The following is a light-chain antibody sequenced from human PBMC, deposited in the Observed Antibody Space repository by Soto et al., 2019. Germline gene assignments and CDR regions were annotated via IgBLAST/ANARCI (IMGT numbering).Light chain of an antibody. Sequence: QSALTQPASASGSPGQSVTISCTGTSSDVGGYNYVSWYQLHPGKAPKLMIYEVSKRPSGVPDRFLGSKSGNTASLTVSGLQAEDEPDYYCSSYAGINNLVFGGGTQLTAL. V-gene: IGLV2-8*01. CDR2: EVS. CDR3: SSYAGINNLV. J-gene: IGLJ2*01. CDR1: SSDVGGYNY.